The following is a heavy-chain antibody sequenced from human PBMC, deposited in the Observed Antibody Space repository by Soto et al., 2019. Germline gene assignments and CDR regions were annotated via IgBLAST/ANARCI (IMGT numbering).Heavy chain of an antibody. CDR2: MHYSGTT. CDR1: GGSISSGSYF. J-gene: IGHJ5*02. D-gene: IGHD5-18*01. CDR3: ARQGYTSGRGNGFDP. V-gene: IGHV4-39*01. Sequence: QLHLQESGPGLVKPSETLSLTCTVSGGSISSGSYFWGWIRPPPGKGLEWIGSMHYSGTTYYSPSLKSRVTISGDTSKNYSVLKLSSVTAAETAVYYCARQGYTSGRGNGFDPWGQGTLVTVSS.